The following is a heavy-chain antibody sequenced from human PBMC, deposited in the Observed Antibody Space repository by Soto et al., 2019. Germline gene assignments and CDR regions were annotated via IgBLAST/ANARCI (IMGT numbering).Heavy chain of an antibody. D-gene: IGHD3-22*01. J-gene: IGHJ4*02. Sequence: PSETLSLTCAVYGGSFSGYYWTWIRQPPGTGLEWIGEINHSGSTNYNPSLKSRVTISVDTSKNQFSLKLTSVTAADTAVYYCASSNYDSPIPLYYWGQGTLVTAPQ. CDR2: INHSGST. V-gene: IGHV4-34*01. CDR1: GGSFSGYY. CDR3: ASSNYDSPIPLYY.